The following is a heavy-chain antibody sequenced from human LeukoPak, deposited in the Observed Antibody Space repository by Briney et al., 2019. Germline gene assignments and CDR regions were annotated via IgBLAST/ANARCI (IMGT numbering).Heavy chain of an antibody. Sequence: PGGSLRLSCTASGFTFSSNWMTWVRQAPGKGLEWVASINQDGGEKYYVDSVKGRLAISRDNAKNSLYLQMNSLRVEDTAVYYCARNYDWGQGTLVTVSS. V-gene: IGHV3-7*04. J-gene: IGHJ4*02. CDR2: INQDGGEK. CDR1: GFTFSSNW. D-gene: IGHD3-16*01. CDR3: ARNYD.